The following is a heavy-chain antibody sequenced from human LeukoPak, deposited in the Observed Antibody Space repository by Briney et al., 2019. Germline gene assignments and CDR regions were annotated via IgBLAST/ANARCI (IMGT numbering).Heavy chain of an antibody. V-gene: IGHV1-2*04. CDR3: ARGGSYGSGSYAFDI. CDR2: INPNSGGT. CDR1: GGTFSSYG. J-gene: IGHJ3*02. Sequence: ASVKVYCKASGGTFSSYGITWVRPAPGQGLGWMGWINPNSGGTNYAQKFQGWVTMTRDTSISTAYMELSRMRSDDTAVYYCARGGSYGSGSYAFDIWGQGTMVTVSS. D-gene: IGHD3-10*01.